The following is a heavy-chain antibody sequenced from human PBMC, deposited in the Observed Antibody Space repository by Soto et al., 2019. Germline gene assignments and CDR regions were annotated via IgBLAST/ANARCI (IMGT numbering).Heavy chain of an antibody. CDR3: VRPLPSGRNYGLDV. Sequence: EVQLVESGGGLIQPGGSLRLSCAASGLTVSNAYMAWVRQAPGMGLEWVSVLYDNGTTYYADSVKGRFTISRDTSTNTLSLQMDSLRAEDTAVYYCVRPLPSGRNYGLDVWGQGTTVTVSS. D-gene: IGHD3-10*01. V-gene: IGHV3-53*01. J-gene: IGHJ6*02. CDR1: GLTVSNAY. CDR2: LYDNGTT.